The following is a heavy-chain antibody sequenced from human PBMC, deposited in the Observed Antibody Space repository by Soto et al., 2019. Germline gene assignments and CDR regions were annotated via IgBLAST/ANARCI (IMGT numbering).Heavy chain of an antibody. CDR2: IIPIFGTA. CDR3: ARFDSSGFYGMDV. J-gene: IGHJ6*02. CDR1: GGTFSSYA. V-gene: IGHV1-69*13. D-gene: IGHD3-22*01. Sequence: SVKVSCKASGGTFSSYAISWARQAPGQGLEWMGGIIPIFGTANYAQKFQGRVTITADESTSTAYMELSSLRSEDTAVYYCARFDSSGFYGMDVWGQGTTVTVSS.